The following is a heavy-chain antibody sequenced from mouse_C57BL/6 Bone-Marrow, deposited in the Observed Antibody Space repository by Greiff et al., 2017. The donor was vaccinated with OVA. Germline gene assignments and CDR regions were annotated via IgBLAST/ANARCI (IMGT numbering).Heavy chain of an antibody. CDR2: IDPANGNT. V-gene: IGHV14-3*01. Sequence: VQLKQSVAELVRPGASVKLSCTASGFNIKNTYMHWVKQRPEQGLEWIGRIDPANGNTKYAPKFQGKATITADTSSNTAYLQLSSLTSEDTAIYYCAGHYGSSPYYFDYWGQGTTLTVSS. CDR1: GFNIKNTY. D-gene: IGHD1-1*01. CDR3: AGHYGSSPYYFDY. J-gene: IGHJ2*01.